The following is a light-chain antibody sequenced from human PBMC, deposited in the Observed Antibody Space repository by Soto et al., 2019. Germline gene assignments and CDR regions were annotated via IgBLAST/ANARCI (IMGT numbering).Light chain of an antibody. V-gene: IGLV8-61*01. Sequence: QAVVTQEPSFSVSPGGTVTLTCGLSSGSVSTSYYPSWYQQTPGQAPRTLIYSTNTRSSGVPDRFSGSILGNKAALTITGGPADYGTDYYCVLYMGSGSWVFGGGTQLTVL. J-gene: IGLJ3*02. CDR3: VLYMGSGSWV. CDR1: SGSVSTSYY. CDR2: STN.